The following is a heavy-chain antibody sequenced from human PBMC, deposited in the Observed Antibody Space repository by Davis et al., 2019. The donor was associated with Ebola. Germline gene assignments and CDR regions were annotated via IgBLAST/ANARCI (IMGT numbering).Heavy chain of an antibody. J-gene: IGHJ4*02. CDR1: GFTFTSYS. CDR2: INTRGDAR. D-gene: IGHD3-10*02. CDR3: VRDYLFAFDS. Sequence: GESLEISCVTSGFTFTSYSFNWIRQTPGKGLEWIAHINTRGDARVYADSVRGRFTISRDDAANSLSLQMDSLKHEDTAVYYCVRDYLFAFDSWGQGTPVTVSS. V-gene: IGHV3-48*02.